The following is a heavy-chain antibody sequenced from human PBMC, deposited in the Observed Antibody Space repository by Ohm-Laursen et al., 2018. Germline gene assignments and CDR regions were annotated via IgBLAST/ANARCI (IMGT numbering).Heavy chain of an antibody. D-gene: IGHD1/OR15-1a*01. CDR3: ARMGPQQPHWYFDL. CDR2: MNPNSGNT. V-gene: IGHV1-8*01. CDR1: GYTSTSYD. J-gene: IGHJ2*01. Sequence: GASVKVSCKASGYTSTSYDINWVRQATGQGLEWMGWMNPNSGNTGYAQKFQGRVTMTRNTSISTAYMELSSLRSEDTAVYYCARMGPQQPHWYFDLWGRGTLVTVSS.